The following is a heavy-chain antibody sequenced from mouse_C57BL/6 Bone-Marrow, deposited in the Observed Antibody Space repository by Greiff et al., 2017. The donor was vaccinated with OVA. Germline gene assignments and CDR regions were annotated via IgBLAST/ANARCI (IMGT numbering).Heavy chain of an antibody. CDR3: ARWDYGSSFDY. D-gene: IGHD1-1*01. CDR1: GFNIKDYY. J-gene: IGHJ2*01. V-gene: IGHV14-2*01. CDR2: IDPEDGDT. Sequence: EVQLQQSGAELVKPGASVKLSCTASGFNIKDYYMHWVKQRTEQGLEWIGRIDPEDGDTKYAPKFQGTATLTSDTSSTTASLQLSSLTSEDTAASYCARWDYGSSFDYWGQGTTLTVSS.